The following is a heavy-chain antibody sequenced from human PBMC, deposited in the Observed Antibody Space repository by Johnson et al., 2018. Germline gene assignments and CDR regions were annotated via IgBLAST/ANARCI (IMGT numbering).Heavy chain of an antibody. CDR1: GFTFSSYN. CDR2: ISSSSGTI. D-gene: IGHD3-10*01. V-gene: IGHV3-48*01. J-gene: IGHJ3*02. Sequence: QPGGSLRLSCAXSGFTFSSYNMNWVRQAPGKGLEWVSYISSSSGTIYYAASVKGRSTISRDNAKNSLYLQMKSLRAEDTAVYYCSRGGLLWFGELLFGAFDIWGQGTMVTVSS. CDR3: SRGGLLWFGELLFGAFDI.